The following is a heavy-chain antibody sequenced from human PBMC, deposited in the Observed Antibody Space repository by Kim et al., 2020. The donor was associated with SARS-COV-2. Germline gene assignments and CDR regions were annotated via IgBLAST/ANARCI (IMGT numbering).Heavy chain of an antibody. V-gene: IGHV1-3*01. CDR3: ARGTYYDILTGYSPADY. Sequence: ASVKVSCKASGYTFTSYAMHWVRQAPGQRLEWMGWINAGNGNTKYSQKFQGRVTITRDTSASTAYMELSSLRSEDTAVYYCARGTYYDILTGYSPADYWGQGTLVTVSS. CDR1: GYTFTSYA. D-gene: IGHD3-9*01. CDR2: INAGNGNT. J-gene: IGHJ4*02.